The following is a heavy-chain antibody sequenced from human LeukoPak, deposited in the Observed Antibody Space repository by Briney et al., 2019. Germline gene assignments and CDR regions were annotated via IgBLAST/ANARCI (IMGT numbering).Heavy chain of an antibody. CDR2: ISYDGSNK. J-gene: IGHJ5*02. CDR1: GFTFSSYG. V-gene: IGHV3-30*18. CDR3: AKCGMWIQLWSWFDP. D-gene: IGHD5-18*01. Sequence: PGGSLRLSCAASGFTFSSYGMHWVRQAPGKGLEGVAVISYDGSNKYYADSVKGRFTISRDNSKNTMYLQMNSLRAEDTAVYYCAKCGMWIQLWSWFDPWGQGTLVTVSS.